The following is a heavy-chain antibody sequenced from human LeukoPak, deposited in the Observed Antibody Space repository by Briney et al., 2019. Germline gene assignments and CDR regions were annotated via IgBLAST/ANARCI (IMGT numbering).Heavy chain of an antibody. CDR1: GGSISSYY. CDR2: IYYSGST. V-gene: IGHV4-59*01. D-gene: IGHD2-15*01. Sequence: SETLSLTFTVSGGSISSYYWSWIRQPPGKGLEWIGYIYYSGSTNYNPALKSRVTISVDTSKNQFSLKLSSVNAADTAVYYCARDPTQGWGMDVWGQGTTVTVSS. CDR3: ARDPTQGWGMDV. J-gene: IGHJ6*02.